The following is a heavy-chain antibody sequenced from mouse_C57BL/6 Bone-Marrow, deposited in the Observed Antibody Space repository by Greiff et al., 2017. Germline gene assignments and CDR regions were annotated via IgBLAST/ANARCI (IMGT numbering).Heavy chain of an antibody. CDR2: IYPSDSET. CDR3: AREGGNFDY. V-gene: IGHV1-61*01. J-gene: IGHJ2*01. Sequence: QVQLQQPGAELVRPGSSVKLSCKASGYTFTSYWMDWVKQRPGQGLEWIGNIYPSDSETHYNQKFKDKATLTVDKSSSTAYMQLSSLASEDSAVYYCAREGGNFDYWGQGTTLTVSS. CDR1: GYTFTSYW.